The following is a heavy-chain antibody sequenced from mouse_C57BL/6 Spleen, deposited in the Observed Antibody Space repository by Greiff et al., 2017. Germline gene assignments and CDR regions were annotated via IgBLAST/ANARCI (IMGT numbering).Heavy chain of an antibody. CDR2: IYPGSGST. Sequence: QVQLQQPGAELVKPGASVKMSCKASGYTFTSYWITWVKQRPGQGLEWIGDIYPGSGSTNYNEKFKSKATLTVDTSSSTAYMPLSSLTSEDSAVFYCARYYYGSSYLAYWGQGTVVTVSA. CDR3: ARYYYGSSYLAY. CDR1: GYTFTSYW. J-gene: IGHJ3*01. V-gene: IGHV1-55*01. D-gene: IGHD1-1*01.